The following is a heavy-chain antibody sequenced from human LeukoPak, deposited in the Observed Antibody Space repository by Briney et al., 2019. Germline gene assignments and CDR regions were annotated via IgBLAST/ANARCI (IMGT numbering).Heavy chain of an antibody. J-gene: IGHJ4*02. CDR1: GFTFSSYA. Sequence: AGGSLRLSCAASGFTFSSYAMTWVRQAPGKGLEWVSAIGGTTYYADSVKGRFTISRDNSKSTLYLQMNSLRAEDTALYYCTTLVASGILYWGKGTLFTVSP. CDR3: TTLVASGILY. CDR2: IGGTT. D-gene: IGHD6-13*01. V-gene: IGHV3-23*01.